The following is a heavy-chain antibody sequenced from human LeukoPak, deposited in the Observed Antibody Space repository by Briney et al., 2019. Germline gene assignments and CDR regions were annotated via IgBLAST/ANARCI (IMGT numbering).Heavy chain of an antibody. CDR1: GFTFSSYG. CDR2: IWYDGSNK. V-gene: IGHV3-33*06. D-gene: IGHD3-22*01. CDR3: AKDSYYDSSGYYR. J-gene: IGHJ4*02. Sequence: PGGSLRLSCAASGFTFSSYGMHWVRQAPGKGLEWVAVIWYDGSNKYYADSVKGRFTIFRDNSKNTLYLQMNSLRAEDTAVYYCAKDSYYDSSGYYRWGQGTLVTVSS.